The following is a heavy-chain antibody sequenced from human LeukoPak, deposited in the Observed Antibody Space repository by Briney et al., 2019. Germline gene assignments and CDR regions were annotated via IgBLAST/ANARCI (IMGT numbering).Heavy chain of an antibody. CDR3: AKVPGWFGDPRGFYYGMDV. V-gene: IGHV3-73*01. D-gene: IGHD3-10*01. CDR1: GFTFSSYG. J-gene: IGHJ6*02. CDR2: IRSKANSYAT. Sequence: GGSLRLSCAASGFTFSSYGMHWVRQASGKGLEWVGRIRSKANSYATAYAASVKGRFTISRDDSKNTAYLQMNSLKTEDTAVYYCAKVPGWFGDPRGFYYGMDVWGQGTTVTVSS.